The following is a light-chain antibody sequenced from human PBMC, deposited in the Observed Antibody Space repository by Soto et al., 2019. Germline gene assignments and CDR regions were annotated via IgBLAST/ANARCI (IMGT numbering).Light chain of an antibody. V-gene: IGLV2-8*01. J-gene: IGLJ3*02. Sequence: QSALTQPPSASGSPGQSVTISCTGTSSDVGGYNFVSWYQHHPGKAPKLMIYEVSKRPSGVPDRFSGSNSGNTASLTVSGLQAEDEADYYGSSYADSNTLVFGGGTKLTVL. CDR2: EVS. CDR3: SSYADSNTLV. CDR1: SSDVGGYNF.